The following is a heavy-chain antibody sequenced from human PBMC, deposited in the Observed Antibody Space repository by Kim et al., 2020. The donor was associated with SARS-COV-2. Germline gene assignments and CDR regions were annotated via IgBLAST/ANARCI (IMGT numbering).Heavy chain of an antibody. CDR2: IRSKANSYAT. CDR3: TTPGGSCSGGSCYYYYGMDV. CDR1: GFTFSGSA. J-gene: IGHJ6*02. D-gene: IGHD2-15*01. V-gene: IGHV3-73*01. Sequence: GGSLRLSCAASGFTFSGSAMHWVRQASGKGLEWVGRIRSKANSYATAYAASVKGRFTISRDDSKNTAYLQMNSLKTEDTAVYYCTTPGGSCSGGSCYYYYGMDVWGQGTTVTVSS.